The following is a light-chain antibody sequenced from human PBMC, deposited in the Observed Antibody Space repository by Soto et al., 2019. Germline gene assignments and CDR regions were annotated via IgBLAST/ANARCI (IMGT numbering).Light chain of an antibody. CDR1: QGVGNKY. Sequence: EIALTQSPGTLSLSPGERATLSCRASQGVGNKYLAWYQQRPGQAPSLLIYAASSRATGVPDRFSGSGSETDFTLTISRLEPEDFAVYYCQQYTNAHGITFGQGTRLEIK. CDR3: QQYTNAHGIT. J-gene: IGKJ5*01. CDR2: AAS. V-gene: IGKV3-20*01.